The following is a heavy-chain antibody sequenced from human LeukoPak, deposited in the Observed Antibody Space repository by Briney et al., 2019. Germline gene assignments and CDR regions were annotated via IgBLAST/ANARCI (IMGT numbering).Heavy chain of an antibody. CDR3: ARHEESSGGVFDY. CDR2: LYPGDSDT. Sequence: GESLKISCKGSGYSFTNYRIAWVRQMPGKGLEWMGILYPGDSDTRYSPSFQGQVTISADKSISTAYLQWSSLKASDTAMYYCARHEESSGGVFDYWGQGTLVTVSS. D-gene: IGHD3-10*01. CDR1: GYSFTNYR. J-gene: IGHJ4*02. V-gene: IGHV5-51*01.